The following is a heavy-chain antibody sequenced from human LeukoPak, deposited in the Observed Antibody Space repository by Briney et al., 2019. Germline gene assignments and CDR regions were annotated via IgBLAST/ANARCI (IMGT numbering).Heavy chain of an antibody. CDR2: ISAYNGNT. D-gene: IGHD5-18*01. V-gene: IGHV1-18*01. J-gene: IGHJ5*02. CDR3: ARDKGGYSLNWFDP. CDR1: GYTFTSYG. Sequence: ASVKVSCKASGYTFTSYGISWVRQAPGQGLEWMGWISAYNGNTNYAQKLQGRVTMTRDTSISTAYMELSRLRSDDTAVYYCARDKGGYSLNWFDPWGQGTLVTVSS.